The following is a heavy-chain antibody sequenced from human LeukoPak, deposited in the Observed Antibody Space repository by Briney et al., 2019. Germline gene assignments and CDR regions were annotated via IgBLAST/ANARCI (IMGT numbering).Heavy chain of an antibody. Sequence: GGSLRLSCAASGFTFSSYGMHWVRQAPGKGLEWVAVISYDGSNKYYADSVKGRFTISRDNSKNTLYLQMNSLRAEDTAVYYCAKVGNTYYDFWSGYYRYYYYGMDVWGQGTTVTVSS. CDR1: GFTFSSYG. CDR2: ISYDGSNK. CDR3: AKVGNTYYDFWSGYYRYYYYGMDV. V-gene: IGHV3-30*18. D-gene: IGHD3-3*01. J-gene: IGHJ6*02.